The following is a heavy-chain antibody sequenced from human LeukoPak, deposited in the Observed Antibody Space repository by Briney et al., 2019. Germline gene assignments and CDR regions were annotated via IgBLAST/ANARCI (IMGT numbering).Heavy chain of an antibody. Sequence: GGSLRLSCVASGFTFSNDWMHWVRQAPGKGLVWVSRINTDGSTTTYADSVKGRFTISRDNAKNTLYLQMNSLRVEDTAVYYCARSRGGSYHYWGQGTLVTVSS. CDR3: ARSRGGSYHY. CDR1: GFTFSNDW. D-gene: IGHD3-16*02. CDR2: INTDGSTT. V-gene: IGHV3-74*01. J-gene: IGHJ4*02.